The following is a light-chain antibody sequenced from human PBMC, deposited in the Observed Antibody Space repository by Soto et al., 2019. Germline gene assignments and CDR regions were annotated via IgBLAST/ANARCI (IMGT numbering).Light chain of an antibody. CDR3: QQYNNWPPLT. Sequence: EIVMTQSPATLSVSPGERATLSCRASQSISSNLAWYQQKPGQSPRLHIYGASTRATGIPARFSGSGSGTEFTLTISRLQSEDFVVFYCQQYNNWPPLTFGGGTKVEIK. J-gene: IGKJ4*01. V-gene: IGKV3-15*01. CDR2: GAS. CDR1: QSISSN.